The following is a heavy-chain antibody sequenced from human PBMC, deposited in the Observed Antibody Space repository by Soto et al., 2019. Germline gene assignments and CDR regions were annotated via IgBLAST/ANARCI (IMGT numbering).Heavy chain of an antibody. CDR1: GGSISSGGYS. Sequence: SETLSLTCAVSGGSISSGGYSWSWIRQPPGKGLEWIGYIYHSGSTYYNPSLKSRVTISVDRSKNQFSLKLSSVTAADTAVYYCGRGPTPCGQGTLVTVSS. V-gene: IGHV4-30-2*01. CDR3: GRGPTP. J-gene: IGHJ5*02. CDR2: IYHSGST.